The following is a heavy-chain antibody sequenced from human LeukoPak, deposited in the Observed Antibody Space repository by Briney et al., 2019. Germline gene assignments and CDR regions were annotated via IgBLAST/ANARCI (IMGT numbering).Heavy chain of an antibody. V-gene: IGHV3-30-3*01. Sequence: GGSLRLSCAASGFTFSSYEMNWVRQAPGKGLEWVAVISYDGNNNYYAASVKGRFTFSRDNSKTTLYLQMRSLRAEDTAVYYCARDRGQWLRTLDYWGQGTLVTVSS. CDR3: ARDRGQWLRTLDY. CDR1: GFTFSSYE. J-gene: IGHJ4*02. D-gene: IGHD6-19*01. CDR2: ISYDGNNN.